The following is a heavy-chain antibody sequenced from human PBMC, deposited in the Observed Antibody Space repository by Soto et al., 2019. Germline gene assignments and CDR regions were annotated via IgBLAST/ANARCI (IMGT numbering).Heavy chain of an antibody. V-gene: IGHV1-69*01. Sequence: QVQLVQSGAEVKKPGSSVKVSCKASGGTFSNYAFSWVRQAPGQGLEWMGGNNPIFGTPNYAQKFKGRLTIIADESASTVYMELSSLRSDDTAVYYCSKDPYSSGWDRQYYYGMDVWGQGTTVTVSS. D-gene: IGHD6-19*01. J-gene: IGHJ6*02. CDR2: NNPIFGTP. CDR1: GGTFSNYA. CDR3: SKDPYSSGWDRQYYYGMDV.